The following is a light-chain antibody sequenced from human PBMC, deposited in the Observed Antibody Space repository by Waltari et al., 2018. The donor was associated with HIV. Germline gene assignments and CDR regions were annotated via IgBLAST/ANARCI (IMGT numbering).Light chain of an antibody. J-gene: IGKJ3*01. CDR3: QQSYSSPQT. CDR1: QSVSNK. Sequence: DIQMTQSPSSLSASVGDSVSITCRASQSVSNKVIWYQQKPGKAPKVLIYDASSLQSGVPSRFGGSGSGTDFTLTINSLQPDDLATYFCQQSYSSPQTFGPGTKVDIK. CDR2: DAS. V-gene: IGKV1-39*01.